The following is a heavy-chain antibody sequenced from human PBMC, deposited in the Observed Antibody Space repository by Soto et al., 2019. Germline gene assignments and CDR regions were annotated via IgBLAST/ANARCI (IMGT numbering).Heavy chain of an antibody. CDR1: GGTFSSYT. V-gene: IGHV1-69*08. J-gene: IGHJ3*02. D-gene: IGHD4-17*01. CDR3: ARDLGMNYGDSNDAFDI. Sequence: QVQLVQSAAEVKKPGSSVKVSCKASGGTFSSYTISWVRQAPGQGLEWMVRIIAIRGIANYAQKFQGRVTITADKSTSTAYLELSSLRSEDTAVYYCARDLGMNYGDSNDAFDIWGQGTMVTVSS. CDR2: IIAIRGIA.